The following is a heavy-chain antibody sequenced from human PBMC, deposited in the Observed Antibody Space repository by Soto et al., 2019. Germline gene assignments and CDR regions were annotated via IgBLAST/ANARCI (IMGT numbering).Heavy chain of an antibody. CDR3: ARARLRAVYAFDI. J-gene: IGHJ3*02. Sequence: SETLSLTCTVSGGSVSSGAYYWTWIRQRPGKGLEWIGYIYYSGSTYYSPSLKSRRSIPLDTSKNQFSLRLSSVTAADTAMYYCARARLRAVYAFDIWGQRTMVTVSS. CDR1: GGSVSSGAYY. D-gene: IGHD5-12*01. CDR2: IYYSGST. V-gene: IGHV4-31*03.